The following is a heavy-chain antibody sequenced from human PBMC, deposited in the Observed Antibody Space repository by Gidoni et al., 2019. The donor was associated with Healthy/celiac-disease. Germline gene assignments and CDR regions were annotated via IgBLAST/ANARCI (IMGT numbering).Heavy chain of an antibody. CDR1: GFTFSSYE. J-gene: IGHJ3*02. CDR2: ISSSGSTI. CDR3: ARRGGYFDPLDAFDI. V-gene: IGHV3-48*03. Sequence: EVQLVESGGGLVQPGGSLRLSCAASGFTFSSYELNWVRQAPGKGLEWVSYISSSGSTIYYADSVKGRFTISRDNAKNSLYLQMNSLRAEDTAVYYCARRGGYFDPLDAFDIWGQGTMVTVSS. D-gene: IGHD3-9*01.